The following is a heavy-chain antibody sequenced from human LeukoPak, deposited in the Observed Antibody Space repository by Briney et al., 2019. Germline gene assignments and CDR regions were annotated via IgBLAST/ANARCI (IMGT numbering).Heavy chain of an antibody. D-gene: IGHD3-22*01. V-gene: IGHV4-38-2*02. CDR2: IYHSGST. J-gene: IGHJ3*02. Sequence: PSETLSLTCTVSGYSISSGYYWGWIRQPPGKGLEWIGSIYHSGSTYYNPSLKSRVTMSLDTSKNQFSLKLSSVTAADTAVYYCARDGPYYYDSSGYYDAFDIWGQGTMVTVSS. CDR1: GYSISSGYY. CDR3: ARDGPYYYDSSGYYDAFDI.